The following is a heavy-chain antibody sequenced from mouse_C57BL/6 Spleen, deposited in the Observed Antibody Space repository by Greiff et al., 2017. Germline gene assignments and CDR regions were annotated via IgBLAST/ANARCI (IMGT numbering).Heavy chain of an antibody. CDR1: GFTFSDYG. D-gene: IGHD1-1*01. CDR2: ISSGSSTI. Sequence: EVKLVESGGGLVKPGGSLKLSCAASGFTFSDYGMHWVRQAPEKGLEWVAYISSGSSTIYYADTVKGRFTISRDNAKNTLFLQMTSLRSEDTAMDYCAKDYGSRDYFDYWGQGTTLTVSS. V-gene: IGHV5-17*01. J-gene: IGHJ2*01. CDR3: AKDYGSRDYFDY.